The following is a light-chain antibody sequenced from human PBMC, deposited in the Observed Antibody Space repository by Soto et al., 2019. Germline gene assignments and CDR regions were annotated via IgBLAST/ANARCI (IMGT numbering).Light chain of an antibody. CDR2: DAS. V-gene: IGKV1-5*01. J-gene: IGKJ1*01. CDR3: QQYNGDSPA. Sequence: DIQMTQSPSTLSASVGDRVTITCRASQSISNWLAWYQQKPGKAPKILIHDASSLESGVPSRFSGSGSGTEFTLTVSSLQPDDFATYCCQQYNGDSPAFGQGTKVDIK. CDR1: QSISNW.